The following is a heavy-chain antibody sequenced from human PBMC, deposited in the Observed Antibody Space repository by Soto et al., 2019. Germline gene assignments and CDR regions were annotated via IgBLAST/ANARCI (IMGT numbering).Heavy chain of an antibody. CDR3: ARESPISGGDY. J-gene: IGHJ4*02. CDR2: ISPYNGNT. V-gene: IGHV1-18*01. CDR1: GYTFTNYG. D-gene: IGHD7-27*01. Sequence: QVQLVQSGAEMKKPGASVKVSCKTSGYTFTNYGITWVRQAPGQGLEWMGWISPYNGNTNYVQKLQGRLTMTTDTSTTTAYMELRSLRSDDTAVYYCARESPISGGDYWGLGTLVTVSS.